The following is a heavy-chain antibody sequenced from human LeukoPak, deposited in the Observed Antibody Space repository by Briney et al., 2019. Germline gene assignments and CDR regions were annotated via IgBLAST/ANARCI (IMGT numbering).Heavy chain of an antibody. CDR2: ISYDGSNK. Sequence: GGSLRLSCAASGFTFSSYAMHWVRQAPGKGLEWVAVISYDGSNKYYADSVKGRFTISRGNSKNTLYLQMNSLRAEDTAVYYCAKDYGSSGYYYGSGTADYWGQGTLVTVSS. CDR1: GFTFSSYA. CDR3: AKDYGSSGYYYGSGTADY. D-gene: IGHD3-22*01. V-gene: IGHV3-30-3*01. J-gene: IGHJ4*02.